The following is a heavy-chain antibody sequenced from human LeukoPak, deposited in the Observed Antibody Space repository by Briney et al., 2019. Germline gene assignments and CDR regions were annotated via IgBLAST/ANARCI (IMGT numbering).Heavy chain of an antibody. Sequence: GRSLRLSCTASRFTFSSFAMHWVRQAPGKGLEWVAIVSSDGTNKYYADSVKGRFTISRDNSKNTLYLQMNSLRAEDTAVYYCARDIEQQGGDVFDIWGQGTMVAVSS. D-gene: IGHD6-13*01. J-gene: IGHJ3*02. CDR2: VSSDGTNK. V-gene: IGHV3-30-3*01. CDR1: RFTFSSFA. CDR3: ARDIEQQGGDVFDI.